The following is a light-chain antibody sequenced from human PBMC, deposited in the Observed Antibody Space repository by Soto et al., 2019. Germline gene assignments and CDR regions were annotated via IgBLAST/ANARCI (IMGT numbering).Light chain of an antibody. CDR3: QQYENLRLHT. CDR2: DAS. V-gene: IGKV1-33*01. CDR1: EDISNY. Sequence: DIQMTQSPSSLSASVGERVTITCRANEDISNYLNWYQQKPGRAPKLLIYDASTLETGVPSRFSGSGSGTHFTFTILSLQPEDVGTYYCQQYENLRLHTFGPGTKL. J-gene: IGKJ2*01.